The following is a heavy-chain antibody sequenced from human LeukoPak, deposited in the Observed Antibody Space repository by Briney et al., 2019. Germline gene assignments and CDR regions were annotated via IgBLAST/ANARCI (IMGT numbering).Heavy chain of an antibody. CDR2: IIPILGIP. Sequence: ASVKVSRKASGGTFSSYAISWVRQAPGQGLEWMGRIIPILGIPNFAQKFQGRVTLSADTSTSTAYMEVSSLTSEDTAVYYCAREADLVQYNYCYFDYWGQGTLVTVSS. CDR1: GGTFSSYA. D-gene: IGHD5-18*01. J-gene: IGHJ4*02. CDR3: AREADLVQYNYCYFDY. V-gene: IGHV1-69*04.